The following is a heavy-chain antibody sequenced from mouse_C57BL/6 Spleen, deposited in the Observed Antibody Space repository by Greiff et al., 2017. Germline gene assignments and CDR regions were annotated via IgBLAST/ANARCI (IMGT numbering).Heavy chain of an antibody. J-gene: IGHJ4*01. D-gene: IGHD2-12*01. CDR1: GYAFSSYW. V-gene: IGHV1-80*01. Sequence: QVQLKQSGAELVKPGASVKISCKASGYAFSSYWMNWVKQRPGTGLEWIGQIYPGDGDTNYNGKFKGKATLNADKSSSTAYMQLSSLTSEDSAVYVCARAYDYAMDYWGQGTSVTVSS. CDR3: ARAYDYAMDY. CDR2: IYPGDGDT.